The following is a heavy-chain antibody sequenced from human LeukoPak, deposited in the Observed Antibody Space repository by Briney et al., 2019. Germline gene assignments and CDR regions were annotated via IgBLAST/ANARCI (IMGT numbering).Heavy chain of an antibody. CDR3: ARVVAVGATTSFDY. V-gene: IGHV4-4*02. CDR2: IYHSWST. CDR1: GGSISISNW. Sequence: SETLSLTRAVSGGSISISNWWSSVRQPPGKGLDGIGEIYHSWSTNYNPSLKSRDTISVDKSKNQFSLKLSSVTAADTAVYYCARVVAVGATTSFDYWGQGTLVTVSS. J-gene: IGHJ4*02. D-gene: IGHD1-26*01.